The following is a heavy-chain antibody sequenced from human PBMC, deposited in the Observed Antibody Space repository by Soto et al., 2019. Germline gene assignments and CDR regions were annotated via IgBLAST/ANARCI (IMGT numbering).Heavy chain of an antibody. D-gene: IGHD3-10*01. CDR1: GFTFSDHY. V-gene: IGHV3-72*01. CDR3: ARGGDYYYYGMDV. J-gene: IGHJ6*02. CDR2: TRNKANSYTT. Sequence: EAQLVESGGGLVQPGGSLRLSCAASGFTFSDHYMDWVRQAPGKGLEWVGRTRNKANSYTTEYAASVKGRFTISRDDSKNSLYLQMNSLKTEDTAVYYCARGGDYYYYGMDVWGQGTTVTVSS.